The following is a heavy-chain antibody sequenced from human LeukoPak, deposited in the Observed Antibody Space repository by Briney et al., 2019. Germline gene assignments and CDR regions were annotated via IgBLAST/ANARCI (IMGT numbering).Heavy chain of an antibody. D-gene: IGHD6-13*01. CDR2: IRYDGSNK. CDR3: ARLKQQLVRLLSRDTTYYYYYYMDV. CDR1: GFIFSSYG. V-gene: IGHV3-30*02. J-gene: IGHJ6*03. Sequence: GGSLRLSCAASGFIFSSYGMHWVRQAPGKGLEWAAFIRYDGSNKYYADSVKGRFTISRDNSKNTLYLQMNSLRAEDTAVYYCARLKQQLVRLLSRDTTYYYYYYMDVWGKGTTVTVSS.